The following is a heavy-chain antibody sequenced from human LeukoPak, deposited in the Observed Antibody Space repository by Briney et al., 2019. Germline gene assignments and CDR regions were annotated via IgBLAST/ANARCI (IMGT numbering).Heavy chain of an antibody. CDR1: GGSISSGGYY. Sequence: SQTLSLTCTVSGGSISSGGYYWSWIRQHPGKGLEWIGYIYYSGSTYYNPSLKSRVTISVDTSKNQFSLKLSSMTAADTAVYYCARVYDSSGYTPYDAFDIWGQGTMVTVSS. V-gene: IGHV4-31*03. J-gene: IGHJ3*02. CDR2: IYYSGST. D-gene: IGHD3-22*01. CDR3: ARVYDSSGYTPYDAFDI.